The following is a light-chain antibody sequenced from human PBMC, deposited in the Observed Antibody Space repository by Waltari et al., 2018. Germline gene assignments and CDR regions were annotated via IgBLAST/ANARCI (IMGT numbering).Light chain of an antibody. J-gene: IGLJ1*01. CDR2: ANT. CDR1: SSNIGAHYD. CDR3: QSFDASLGYV. V-gene: IGLV1-40*01. Sequence: QSVLTQPPSMSGAPGQRVTISCTGSSSNIGAHYDVHWYQQLPETSPKLPIYANTNRPSAVPDRFSASKSGTSAFLAIAGLQPEDEADYYCQSFDASLGYVFGTGTRVTVL.